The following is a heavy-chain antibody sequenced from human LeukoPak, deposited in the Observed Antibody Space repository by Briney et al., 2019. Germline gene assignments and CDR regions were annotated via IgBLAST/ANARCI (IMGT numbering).Heavy chain of an antibody. Sequence: SETLSLTCTVSGGSISSSSYYWGWIRQPPGKGLEWIGSIYYSGSTHYNPSLKSRVTISVDTSKNQFSLKLSSVTAADTAVYYCARDRGSYPSQFDYWGQGTLVTVSS. J-gene: IGHJ4*02. D-gene: IGHD1-26*01. V-gene: IGHV4-39*07. CDR2: IYYSGST. CDR1: GGSISSSSYY. CDR3: ARDRGSYPSQFDY.